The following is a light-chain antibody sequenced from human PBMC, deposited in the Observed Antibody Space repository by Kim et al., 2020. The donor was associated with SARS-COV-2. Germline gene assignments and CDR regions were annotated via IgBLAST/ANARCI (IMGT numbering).Light chain of an antibody. J-gene: IGLJ1*01. CDR1: SSDVGGYSY. Sequence: QSALTQPRSVSGSPGQSVTISCTGTSSDVGGYSYVSWYQQHPGMAPKLMIYDVSKRPSGVPDHFSGSKSGNTASLTISGLQAEDEADYYCCSYAGSYTYVFGTGTKVTVL. CDR2: DVS. V-gene: IGLV2-11*01. CDR3: CSYAGSYTYV.